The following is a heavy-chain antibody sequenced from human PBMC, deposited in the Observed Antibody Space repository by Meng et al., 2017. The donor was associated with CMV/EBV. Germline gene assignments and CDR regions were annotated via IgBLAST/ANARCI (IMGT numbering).Heavy chain of an antibody. D-gene: IGHD1-26*01. V-gene: IGHV3-11*01. J-gene: IGHJ3*02. CDR3: ARVGYSGSYYDDAFDI. CDR2: ISSSGSTI. CDR1: GFTFSDYY. Sequence: GGSLRLSCAASGFTFSDYYMSWIRQAPGKGLEWVSYISSSGSTIYYADSVKGRFTISRDNAKNSLYLQMNSLRAEDTALYHCARVGYSGSYYDDAFDIWGQGTMVTVSS.